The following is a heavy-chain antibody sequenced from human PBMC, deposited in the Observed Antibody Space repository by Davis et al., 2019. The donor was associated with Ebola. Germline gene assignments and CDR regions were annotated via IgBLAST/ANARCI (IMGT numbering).Heavy chain of an antibody. J-gene: IGHJ6*03. CDR2: INHSGST. D-gene: IGHD3-16*01. CDR1: GGSISSGGYY. V-gene: IGHV4-61*08. CDR3: AFVHLDYYYYMDV. Sequence: PSETLSLTCAVSGGSISSGGYYWSWTRQPPGKGLEWIGEINHSGSTNYNPSLKSRVTISVDTSKNQFSLKLSSVTAAATAVYYCAFVHLDYYYYMDVWGKGTTVTVSS.